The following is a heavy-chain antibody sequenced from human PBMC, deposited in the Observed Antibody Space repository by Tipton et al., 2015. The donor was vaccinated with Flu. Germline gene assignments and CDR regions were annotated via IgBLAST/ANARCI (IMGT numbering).Heavy chain of an antibody. D-gene: IGHD5-18*01. CDR1: GFTFDEYS. CDR2: VNWNGNSV. V-gene: IGHV3-9*01. Sequence: SLRLSCAASGFTFDEYSMYWVRQLPGKGLEWVSGVNWNGNSVGYADSVKGRFTISRDNAKNFLHLQMNSLRAEDTALYYCAKDNKRDASMDYYWHYGMDVWGQGTTVTVSS. CDR3: AKDNKRDASMDYYWHYGMDV. J-gene: IGHJ6*02.